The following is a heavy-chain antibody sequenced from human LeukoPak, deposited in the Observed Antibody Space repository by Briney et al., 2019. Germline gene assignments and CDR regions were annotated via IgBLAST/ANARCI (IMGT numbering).Heavy chain of an antibody. J-gene: IGHJ6*03. CDR2: INPSGGST. D-gene: IGHD3-3*01. V-gene: IGHV1-46*01. CDR3: ARAYDFWSGYPNYYYMDV. CDR1: GYTFTSYY. Sequence: GASVKVSCKASGYTFTSYYMHWVRQAPGQGLEWMGIINPSGGSTSYEQKFQGRVTMTRDTSTSTVYMELSSLRSEDTAVYYGARAYDFWSGYPNYYYMDVWGKGTTVTVSS.